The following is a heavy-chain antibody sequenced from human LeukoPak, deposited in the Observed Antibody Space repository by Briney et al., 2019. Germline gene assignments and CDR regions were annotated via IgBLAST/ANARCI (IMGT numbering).Heavy chain of an antibody. CDR2: IYSGGST. Sequence: GGSLRLSCAASGFTVSVNYMSWVRQAPGKGLEWVSVIYSGGSTYYADSVKGRFTISRDNSKNTVYLQMSSLRAEDTAVYYCARYSSSSGGASYYLDYWGHGTLVTVSS. CDR3: ARYSSSSGGASYYLDY. D-gene: IGHD6-6*01. CDR1: GFTVSVNY. J-gene: IGHJ4*01. V-gene: IGHV3-53*01.